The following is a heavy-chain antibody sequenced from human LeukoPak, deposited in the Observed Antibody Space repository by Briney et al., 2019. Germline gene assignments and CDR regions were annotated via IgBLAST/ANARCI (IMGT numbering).Heavy chain of an antibody. D-gene: IGHD5-24*01. J-gene: IGHJ6*02. CDR2: FSGTGTNT. CDR3: ASFNLDV. V-gene: IGHV3-23*01. CDR1: GFTFRSYA. Sequence: GGSLRLSRAASGFTFRSYAMSWVRQAPGKGLEWVSGFSGTGTNTYYAESVKGRFTISRDSSKNTLYLQMSSVRAEDTAVYYCASFNLDVWGQGTTVIVSS.